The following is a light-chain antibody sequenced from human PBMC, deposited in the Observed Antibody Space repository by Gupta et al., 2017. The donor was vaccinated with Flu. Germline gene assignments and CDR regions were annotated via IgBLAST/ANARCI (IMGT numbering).Light chain of an antibody. CDR2: DAS. Sequence: DIQMTQSPSSLSASVGDRVTITCRASQDIRNWLAWYQQKPEKAPKSLIYDASKLQSGVPSRFRGGGSGTEFTLTISIRHPEDFATYYCQQENSFPLTFGCGTKAEIK. CDR1: QDIRNW. CDR3: QQENSFPLT. V-gene: IGKV1D-16*01. J-gene: IGKJ4*01.